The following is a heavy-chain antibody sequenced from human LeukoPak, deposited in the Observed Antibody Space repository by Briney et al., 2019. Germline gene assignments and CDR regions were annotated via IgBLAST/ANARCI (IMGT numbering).Heavy chain of an antibody. V-gene: IGHV3-23*01. CDR3: AKLIKLSGSSHVEY. CDR2: ISGSGGST. J-gene: IGHJ4*02. D-gene: IGHD1-26*01. Sequence: PGGSLRLSYAASGFTFSSSVIIWVRQAPGKGLEWVSGISGSGGSTYYADSVKGRFTISRDNSKNTLYLQMNSLRVEDTAVYYCAKLIKLSGSSHVEYWGQGTRVTVSS. CDR1: GFTFSSSV.